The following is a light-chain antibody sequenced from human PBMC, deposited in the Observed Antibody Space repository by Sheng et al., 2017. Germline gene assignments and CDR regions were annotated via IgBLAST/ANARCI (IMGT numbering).Light chain of an antibody. Sequence: DIQMTQSPSSLSASVGDRVTITCRAGQSISNFLNWYQQKPGKAPELLIYAASSLQSGVPSRFSGSGSGTDFTLTISSLQPEDFATYYCQQSYSTPYTFGQGTKLEIK. CDR1: QSISNF. CDR3: QQSYSTPYT. V-gene: IGKV1-39*01. J-gene: IGKJ2*01. CDR2: AAS.